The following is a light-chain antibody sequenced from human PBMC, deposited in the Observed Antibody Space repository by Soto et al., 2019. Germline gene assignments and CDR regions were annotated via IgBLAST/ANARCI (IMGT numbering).Light chain of an antibody. V-gene: IGKV3-11*01. Sequence: ELVLTHSPATLSLSPGGRATRSCRTSQNVSSYLAWYLQKPGQAPRLLIYDASNRATGIPARFSGSGSGTDFTLTITSLEPEDFAVYYCQQRSNWPPITFAQGPSLE. CDR2: DAS. CDR1: QNVSSY. CDR3: QQRSNWPPIT. J-gene: IGKJ5*01.